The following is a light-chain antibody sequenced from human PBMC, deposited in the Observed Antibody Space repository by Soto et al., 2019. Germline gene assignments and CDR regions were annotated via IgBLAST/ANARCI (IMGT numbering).Light chain of an antibody. CDR2: GAS. V-gene: IGKV3-15*01. CDR1: QSVSSK. J-gene: IGKJ1*01. Sequence: EIVMTQSPATLSVSPGERATLSCRASQSVSSKLAWYQQKPGQVPRVLIYGASTRATGIPARFSGSGSGTEFTLTISSLQSEDFAVYFCQQYNDWPPTWTFGQGTKVDIK. CDR3: QQYNDWPPTWT.